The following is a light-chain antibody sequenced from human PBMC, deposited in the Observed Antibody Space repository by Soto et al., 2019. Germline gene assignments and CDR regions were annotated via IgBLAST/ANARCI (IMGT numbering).Light chain of an antibody. CDR1: QSILYSSNNKNF. Sequence: DIVMTQSPDSLAVSLGERATINCKSSQSILYSSNNKNFLAWYQHKPGQPPMLLVYWASTRESGVPDRFSGSGSGTDFILTISSLQAEDVAVYYCQQYYRSPRTFGQGTKVVIK. V-gene: IGKV4-1*01. J-gene: IGKJ1*01. CDR3: QQYYRSPRT. CDR2: WAS.